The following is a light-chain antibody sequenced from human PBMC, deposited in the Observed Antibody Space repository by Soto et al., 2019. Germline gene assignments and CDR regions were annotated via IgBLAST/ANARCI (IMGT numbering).Light chain of an antibody. CDR2: KAS. J-gene: IGKJ1*01. CDR3: QQYNSYSWT. Sequence: DIQMTQSPSTLSASVGDRVTITCRASQSISSWLAWYQQKPGKAPKLLIYKASSLESGVPSRFSGSGSGTEFTLTISSLQHDDFATYYCQQYNSYSWTLGQGTKVEIK. V-gene: IGKV1-5*03. CDR1: QSISSW.